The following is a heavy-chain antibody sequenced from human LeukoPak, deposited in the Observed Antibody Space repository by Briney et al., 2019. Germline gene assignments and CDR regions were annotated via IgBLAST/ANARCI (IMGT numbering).Heavy chain of an antibody. CDR3: ATTGFCTAGSCPAFDS. V-gene: IGHV1-2*02. D-gene: IGHD2-15*01. CDR2: INLNSGGT. J-gene: IGHJ4*02. Sequence: ASVKASCKASGYTFTGPYVHWVRQAPGQGLEWMGWINLNSGGTQYVQKFQGKVTMTRDTSVNTAYMDLSRLRFDDTAIYYCATTGFCTAGSCPAFDSWGQGTLVTVSS. CDR1: GYTFTGPY.